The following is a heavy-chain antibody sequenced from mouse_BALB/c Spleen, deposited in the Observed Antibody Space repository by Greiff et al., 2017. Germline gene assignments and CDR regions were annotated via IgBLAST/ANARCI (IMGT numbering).Heavy chain of an antibody. D-gene: IGHD4-1*01. V-gene: IGHV1-80*01. J-gene: IGHJ4*01. CDR3: ARRWDDYYAMDY. Sequence: LQESGAELVRPGSSVKISCKASGYAFSSYWMNWVKQRPGQGLEWIGQIYPGDGDTNYNGKFKGKATLTADKSSSTAYMQLSSLTSEDSAVYFCARRWDDYYAMDYWGQGTSVTVSS. CDR1: GYAFSSYW. CDR2: IYPGDGDT.